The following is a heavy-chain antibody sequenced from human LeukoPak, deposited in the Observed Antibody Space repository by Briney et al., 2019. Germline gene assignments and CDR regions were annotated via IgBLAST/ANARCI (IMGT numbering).Heavy chain of an antibody. Sequence: GGSLRLSCAASGFTVSSNYMSWVRQAPGKGLEWVSVIYSGGSTYYADSVKGRFTISRDNSKNTLYLQMNSLRAEDTAVYYCARGGYGYYDSSGSFDYWGQGTLVTLSS. J-gene: IGHJ4*02. V-gene: IGHV3-53*01. CDR2: IYSGGST. CDR1: GFTVSSNY. CDR3: ARGGYGYYDSSGSFDY. D-gene: IGHD3-22*01.